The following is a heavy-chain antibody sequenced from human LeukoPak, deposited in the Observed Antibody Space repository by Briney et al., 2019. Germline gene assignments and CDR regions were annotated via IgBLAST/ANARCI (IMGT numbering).Heavy chain of an antibody. Sequence: ASVKVSCKASGGTFSSYTISWVRQAPGQGLEWMGRIIPILGIANYAQKFQGRVTITADKSTSTAYMELSSLRSEDTAVYYYAASTYYYDSSGYYYVDYWGQGTLVTVSS. J-gene: IGHJ4*02. CDR1: GGTFSSYT. D-gene: IGHD3-22*01. CDR2: IIPILGIA. V-gene: IGHV1-69*02. CDR3: AASTYYYDSSGYYYVDY.